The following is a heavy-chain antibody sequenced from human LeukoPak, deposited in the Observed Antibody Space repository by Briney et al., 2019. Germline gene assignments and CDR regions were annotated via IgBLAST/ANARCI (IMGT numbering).Heavy chain of an antibody. CDR3: ARGHDRTADY. J-gene: IGHJ4*02. D-gene: IGHD3-22*01. CDR1: GYTFSGSY. V-gene: IGHV1-2*02. Sequence: ASVKVSCKASGYTFSGSYMHWVRQAPGQGLEWMGWINPDTGGTNYAQKFQGRATMTRDTSISTAYMELSRLKSDDTAVYYCARGHDRTADYWGQGTLVTVSS. CDR2: INPDTGGT.